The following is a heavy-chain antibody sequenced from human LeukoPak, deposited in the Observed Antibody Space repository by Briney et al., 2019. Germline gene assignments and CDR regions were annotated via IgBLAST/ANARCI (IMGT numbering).Heavy chain of an antibody. CDR1: GGAFSSYA. CDR3: ARAAEQQLIASFDY. Sequence: ASVKVSCKASGGAFSSYAISWVRQAPGQGLEWMGGIIPIFGTANYAQKFQGRVTITADESTSTAYMELSSLRSEDTAVYYCARAAEQQLIASFDYWGQGTLVTVSS. V-gene: IGHV1-69*01. D-gene: IGHD6-13*01. CDR2: IIPIFGTA. J-gene: IGHJ4*02.